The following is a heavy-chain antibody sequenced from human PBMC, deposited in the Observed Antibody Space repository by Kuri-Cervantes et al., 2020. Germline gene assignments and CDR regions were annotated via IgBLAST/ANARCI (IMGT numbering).Heavy chain of an antibody. CDR1: GFTFSSYG. D-gene: IGHD4-17*01. CDR2: IWYDGSNK. J-gene: IGHJ4*02. CDR3: ARAGDYGDYYFDY. Sequence: GESLKISCAASGFTFSSYGMHWVRQAPGKGLEWVAVIWYDGSNKYYADSVKGRFTISRDNSKNTLYPQMNSLRAEDTAVYYCARAGDYGDYYFDYWGQGTLVTVSS. V-gene: IGHV3-33*01.